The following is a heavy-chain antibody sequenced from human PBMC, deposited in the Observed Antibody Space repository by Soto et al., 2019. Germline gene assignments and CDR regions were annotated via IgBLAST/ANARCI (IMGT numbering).Heavy chain of an antibody. J-gene: IGHJ6*03. CDR1: GGSISSYY. V-gene: IGHV4-59*01. CDR2: ISYSGST. D-gene: IGHD2-2*02. Sequence: QVQLQESGPGLVKPSETLSLTCTVSGGSISSYYWSWIRQPPGRGLEWIGYISYSGSTNYNPSLKSRITISLDTSKNQFSLKLSSVTAADTAVYYCGRGLYSSTFYFYYMDVWGKGATVIVSS. CDR3: GRGLYSSTFYFYYMDV.